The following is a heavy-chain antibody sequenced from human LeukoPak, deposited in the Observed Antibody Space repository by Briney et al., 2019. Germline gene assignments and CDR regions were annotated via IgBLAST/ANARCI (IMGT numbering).Heavy chain of an antibody. D-gene: IGHD6-13*01. V-gene: IGHV2-5*02. J-gene: IGHJ4*02. CDR3: AHRPPNLYSSSWYLSDY. CDR1: GFSLSTSGVG. Sequence: SGPTLVKPTQTLTLTCTFSGFSLSTSGVGVGWIRQPPGKALEWLALIYWDDDKRYSPSLKSRLTITKDTSKNQVVLTMTNMDPVDTATYYCAHRPPNLYSSSWYLSDYWGQGTLVTVSS. CDR2: IYWDDDK.